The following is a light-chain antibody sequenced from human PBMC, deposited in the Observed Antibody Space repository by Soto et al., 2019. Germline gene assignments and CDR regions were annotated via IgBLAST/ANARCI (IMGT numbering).Light chain of an antibody. J-gene: IGLJ2*01. V-gene: IGLV1-47*01. CDR3: VPWDDRVSGVV. CDR2: TNN. CDR1: SSNIGVNY. Sequence: QSVLTQPPSASGTPGQRVTISCSGSSSNIGVNYVYWYQQLPGTAPKLLIYTNNQRPSGVPDRFSGSKSGTSASLAISGLRSEDEADYHCVPWDDRVSGVVFGAGTKLPVL.